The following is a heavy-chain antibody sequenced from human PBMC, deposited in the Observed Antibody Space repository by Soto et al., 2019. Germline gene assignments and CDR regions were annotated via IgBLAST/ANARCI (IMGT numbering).Heavy chain of an antibody. CDR1: GYSFTSYW. CDR2: IFPADSDT. CDR3: ARSTVAGAGTGFDY. D-gene: IGHD6-19*01. Sequence: GDSLTISLKGSGYSFTSYWIGWVRQMPGKGLEWMGIIFPADSDTKYSPSFQGQVTISADKSISTAYLQWSSLKASDTAMYYCARSTVAGAGTGFDYLGHGTLVTVSS. V-gene: IGHV5-51*01. J-gene: IGHJ4*01.